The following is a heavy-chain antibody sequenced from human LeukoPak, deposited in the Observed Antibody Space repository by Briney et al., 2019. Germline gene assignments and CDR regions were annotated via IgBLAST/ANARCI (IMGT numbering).Heavy chain of an antibody. V-gene: IGHV1-46*01. D-gene: IGHD3-9*01. J-gene: IGHJ5*02. CDR2: INPSGGST. Sequence: ASVKVSCKASGYTFTSYGISWVRQAPGQGLEWMGIINPSGGSTSYAQKFQGRVTMTRDMSTSTVYMELSSLRSEDTAVYYCASYVLRYFEDPRNYWFDPWGQGTLVTVSS. CDR1: GYTFTSYG. CDR3: ASYVLRYFEDPRNYWFDP.